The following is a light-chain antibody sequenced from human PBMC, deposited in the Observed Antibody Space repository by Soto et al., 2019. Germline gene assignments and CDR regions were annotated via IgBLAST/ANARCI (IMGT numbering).Light chain of an antibody. J-gene: IGLJ1*01. Sequence: QSALTQPRSVSGSPGQTVTISCTGTSSDVGEYNYVSWYQQHPGKVPKLMIFEVSNRPSGVSYRFSGSKSGNTASLTISGLQAEDEADYYCSSYTGSSTLYVFGTGTKLTVL. V-gene: IGLV2-14*01. CDR3: SSYTGSSTLYV. CDR2: EVS. CDR1: SSDVGEYNY.